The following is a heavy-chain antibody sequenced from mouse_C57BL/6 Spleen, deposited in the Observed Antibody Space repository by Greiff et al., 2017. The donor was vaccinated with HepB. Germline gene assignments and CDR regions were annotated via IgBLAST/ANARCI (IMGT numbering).Heavy chain of an antibody. CDR2: INPNNGGT. D-gene: IGHD1-1*01. Sequence: VQLQQSGPELVKPGASVKISCKASGYTFTDYYMNWVKQSHGKSLEWIGDINPNNGGTSYNQKFKGKATLTVDKTSSTAYMELRSLTSEYSAVYYCARGSYGSSLYFDCWGQGTTLTVSS. V-gene: IGHV1-26*01. CDR3: ARGSYGSSLYFDC. J-gene: IGHJ2*01. CDR1: GYTFTDYY.